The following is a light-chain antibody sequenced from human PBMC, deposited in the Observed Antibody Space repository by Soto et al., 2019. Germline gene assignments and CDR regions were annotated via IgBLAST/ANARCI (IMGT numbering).Light chain of an antibody. CDR3: GTWDSTLRGI. CDR2: DDN. Sequence: QSVLTQPPSVSAAPGQTVTISCSGSSSNIGNTYVSWYQLLPGTAPKLLIYDDNKRPSGIPDRFSGSKSGTSATLGITGLQTGDEADYYCGTWDSTLRGIFGGGTQLTVL. J-gene: IGLJ2*01. CDR1: SSNIGNTY. V-gene: IGLV1-51*01.